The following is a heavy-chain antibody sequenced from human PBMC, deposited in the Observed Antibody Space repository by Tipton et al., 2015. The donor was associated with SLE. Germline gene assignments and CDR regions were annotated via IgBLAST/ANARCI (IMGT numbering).Heavy chain of an antibody. V-gene: IGHV4-31*01. J-gene: IGHJ5*02. CDR3: AKDFSSSPGWFDP. CDR2: VYHTGAT. D-gene: IGHD6-13*01. Sequence: TLSLTCTVSGDSIIIGGYYWTWIRQHPVKGLEWIGYVYHTGATYYNPSLKSQLTMPVDTSKNQFSLKLTSVTAAETGVYYCAKDFSSSPGWFDPWGPGTLVTFAS. CDR1: GDSIIIGGYY.